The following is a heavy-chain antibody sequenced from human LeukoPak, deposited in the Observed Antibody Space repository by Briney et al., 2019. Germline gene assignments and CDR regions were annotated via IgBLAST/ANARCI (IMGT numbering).Heavy chain of an antibody. V-gene: IGHV5-51*01. J-gene: IGHJ5*02. D-gene: IGHD4-17*01. CDR3: ARHGDYGDYARWWFDP. Sequence: GESLKISCKGSGYSFTNYWIAWVRQMPGKGLECMGIIYPGDSDTRYSPSFQGQVTISVDKSISTAYLQWSSLKASDTAMYYCARHGDYGDYARWWFDPWGQGTLVTVSS. CDR1: GYSFTNYW. CDR2: IYPGDSDT.